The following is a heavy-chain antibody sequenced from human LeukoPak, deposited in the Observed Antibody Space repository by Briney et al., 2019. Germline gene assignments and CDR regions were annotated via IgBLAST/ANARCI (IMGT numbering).Heavy chain of an antibody. Sequence: PGGSLRLSCAASGFTFSSYSMNWVRQAPGKGLEWVSYISSSSSTIYYADSVKGRFTISRDNARNSLYLQMNSLRAEDTAVYYCARRNRVAVAGTWDYWGQGTLVTVSS. V-gene: IGHV3-48*04. J-gene: IGHJ4*02. CDR2: ISSSSSTI. CDR1: GFTFSSYS. CDR3: ARRNRVAVAGTWDY. D-gene: IGHD6-19*01.